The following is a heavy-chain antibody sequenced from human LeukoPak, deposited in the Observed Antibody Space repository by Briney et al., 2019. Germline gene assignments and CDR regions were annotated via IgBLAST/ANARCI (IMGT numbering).Heavy chain of an antibody. J-gene: IGHJ4*02. CDR1: GFTFTNYW. Sequence: GRSLRLSFAASGFTFTNYWMTWVRQAPGKGLEWLANIKQDGSEKYYVDSVKGRFTISRDNANNSLYLQMNSLRAEDTAVYYCARDTAGDYWGQGTLVTVSS. CDR3: ARDTAGDY. CDR2: IKQDGSEK. D-gene: IGHD4-17*01. V-gene: IGHV3-7*01.